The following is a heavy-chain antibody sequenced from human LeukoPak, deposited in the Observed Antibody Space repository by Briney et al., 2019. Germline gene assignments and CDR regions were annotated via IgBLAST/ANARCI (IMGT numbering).Heavy chain of an antibody. J-gene: IGHJ4*02. CDR1: GFTFSSYS. CDR3: AREGRVTYYYDSSGYDY. D-gene: IGHD3-22*01. Sequence: PGGSLRLSCAASGFTFSSYSMNWVRQAPGKGLEWVSSISSSSSHIYYADSVKGRFTISRDNAKNSLYLQMNSLRAEDTAVYYCAREGRVTYYYDSSGYDYWGQGTLVTVSS. CDR2: ISSSSSHI. V-gene: IGHV3-21*01.